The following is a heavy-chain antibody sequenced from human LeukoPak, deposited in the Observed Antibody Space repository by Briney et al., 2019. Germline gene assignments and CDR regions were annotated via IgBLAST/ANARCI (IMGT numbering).Heavy chain of an antibody. J-gene: IGHJ2*01. CDR1: GFTFSSYS. CDR3: ARRIAAAGTSWYFDL. V-gene: IGHV3-21*01. Sequence: GSLRLPCAASGFTFSSYSMNWVRQAPGKGLEWVSSISSSSSYIYYADSVKGRFTISRDNAKNSLYLQMNSLRAEDTAVYYCARRIAAAGTSWYFDLWGRGTLVTVSS. CDR2: ISSSSSYI. D-gene: IGHD6-13*01.